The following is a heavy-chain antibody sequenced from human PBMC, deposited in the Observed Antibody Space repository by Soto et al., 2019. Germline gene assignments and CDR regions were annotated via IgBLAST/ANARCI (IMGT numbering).Heavy chain of an antibody. CDR2: IYHSGST. CDR1: GGSISSGDYY. Sequence: QVQLQESGPGLVKPSQTLSLTCTVSGGSISSGDYYWSWIRQPPGNGLEWIGYIYHSGSTYYNPSLQSRVTIAVDTSKNQFSLNLSSVTAADTAVYYCAREDSSTWYYFDYWGQGTLVTVSS. V-gene: IGHV4-30-4*01. D-gene: IGHD6-13*01. CDR3: AREDSSTWYYFDY. J-gene: IGHJ4*02.